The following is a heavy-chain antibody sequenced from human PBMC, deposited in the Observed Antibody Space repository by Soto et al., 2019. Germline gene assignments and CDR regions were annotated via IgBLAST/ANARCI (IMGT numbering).Heavy chain of an antibody. J-gene: IGHJ3*02. Sequence: VSLRLSCAASGFTFSTYAMSWVRQAPGKGLEWVSSITGSGVITFYADSVKGRFTISRDNSKNTLYLQVPSLRAEDTAVYYCSKGGDNGGWYRERIGAFDIWGQGTMVTVSS. V-gene: IGHV3-23*01. CDR3: SKGGDNGGWYRERIGAFDI. CDR2: ITGSGVIT. CDR1: GFTFSTYA. D-gene: IGHD6-19*01.